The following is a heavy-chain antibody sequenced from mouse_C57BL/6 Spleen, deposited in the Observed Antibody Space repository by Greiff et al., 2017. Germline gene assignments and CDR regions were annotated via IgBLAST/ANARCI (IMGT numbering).Heavy chain of an antibody. V-gene: IGHV1-80*01. CDR1: GYAFSSYW. CDR3: ARGEDTTVVASDY. D-gene: IGHD1-1*01. CDR2: IYPGDGDT. J-gene: IGHJ2*01. Sequence: QVQLQQSGAEPVKPGASVKISCKASGYAFSSYWMNWVKQRPGKGLEWIGQIYPGDGDTNYNGKFKGKATLTADKSSSTAYMQLSSLTSEDSAVYFCARGEDTTVVASDYWGQGTTLTVSS.